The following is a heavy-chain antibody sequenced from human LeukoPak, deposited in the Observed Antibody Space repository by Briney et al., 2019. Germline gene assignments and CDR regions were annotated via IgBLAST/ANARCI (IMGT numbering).Heavy chain of an antibody. CDR1: GGSFSGYY. V-gene: IGHV4-34*01. Sequence: SLETLSLTCAVYGGSFSGYYWSWVRQPPGKGLEWIGEINHSGSTNYNPSLKSRVTISVDTSKNQFSLKLSSVTAADTAVYYCAREEDCSGGICYLGYAFDIWGQGTMVTVSS. CDR2: INHSGST. D-gene: IGHD2-15*01. CDR3: AREEDCSGGICYLGYAFDI. J-gene: IGHJ3*02.